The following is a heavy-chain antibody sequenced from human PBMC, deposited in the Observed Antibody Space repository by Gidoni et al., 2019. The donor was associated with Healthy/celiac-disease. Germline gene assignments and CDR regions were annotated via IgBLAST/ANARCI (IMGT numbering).Heavy chain of an antibody. CDR3: ARQTRTTYYYGSSGYYYLRYFDL. CDR1: GYSFTSYW. V-gene: IGHV5-51*01. Sequence: EVQLVQSGAEVKKPGESLKTSCKGSGYSFTSYWIGWVRQMPGKGLEWMGIIYPGDSDTRYSPSFQGQVTISADKSISTAYLQWSSLKASDTAMYYCARQTRTTYYYGSSGYYYLRYFDLWGRGTLVTVSS. J-gene: IGHJ2*01. CDR2: IYPGDSDT. D-gene: IGHD3-22*01.